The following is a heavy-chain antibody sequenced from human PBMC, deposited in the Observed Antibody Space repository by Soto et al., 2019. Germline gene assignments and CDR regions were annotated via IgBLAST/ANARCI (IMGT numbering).Heavy chain of an antibody. CDR1: GITFSDYG. CDR3: AVAKRRCSGVNCHGMDS. D-gene: IGHD2-15*01. Sequence: GGSLRLSCTVSGITFSDYGMHCVRRAPDKGLEWVEVLSYDGGTKYHAESVKGRFSISRDNCKNSVYLQMNNLRPKDTAVYYCAVAKRRCSGVNCHGMDSWGQGTT. V-gene: IGHV3-30*03. J-gene: IGHJ6*02. CDR2: LSYDGGTK.